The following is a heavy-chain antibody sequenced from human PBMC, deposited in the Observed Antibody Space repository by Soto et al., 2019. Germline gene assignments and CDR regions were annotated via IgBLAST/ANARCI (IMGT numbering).Heavy chain of an antibody. V-gene: IGHV4-34*01. CDR2: INHSGAT. CDR3: ARGGYFDSSNYLAY. Sequence: SETLSLTCAVYGGSFSGYYWTWIRRSPGKGLEWIGEINHSGATNYNPSLKSRVTISVDTSKNQFSLRLSSLTAADTAVYYCARGGYFDSSNYLAYWGLGTLVTVSS. J-gene: IGHJ4*02. D-gene: IGHD3-22*01. CDR1: GGSFSGYY.